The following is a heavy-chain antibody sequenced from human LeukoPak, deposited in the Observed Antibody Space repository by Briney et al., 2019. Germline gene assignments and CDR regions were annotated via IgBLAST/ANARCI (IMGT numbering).Heavy chain of an antibody. Sequence: GASVKVSCKASGYSFTGYFMHWVRQAPGQGLEWMGWINPNSGGTNYAQKFQGRVTMTRDTSIRTAYMEISRLTSDDTAVYYCARGGDMTRFDYWGQGTLVTVSS. CDR1: GYSFTGYF. J-gene: IGHJ4*02. D-gene: IGHD2-15*01. V-gene: IGHV1-2*02. CDR2: INPNSGGT. CDR3: ARGGDMTRFDY.